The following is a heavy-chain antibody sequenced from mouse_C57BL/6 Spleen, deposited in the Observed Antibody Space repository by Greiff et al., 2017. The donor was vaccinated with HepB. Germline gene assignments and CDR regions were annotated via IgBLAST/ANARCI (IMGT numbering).Heavy chain of an antibody. CDR3: ARYGTTY. CDR2: IHPNSGST. CDR1: GYTFTSYW. D-gene: IGHD2-1*01. J-gene: IGHJ3*01. Sequence: LVESGAELVKPGASVKLSCKASGYTFTSYWMHWVKQRPGQGLEWIGMIHPNSGSTNYNEKFKSKATLTVDKSSSTAYMQLSSLTSEDSAVYYCARYGTTYWGQGTLVTVSA. V-gene: IGHV1-64*01.